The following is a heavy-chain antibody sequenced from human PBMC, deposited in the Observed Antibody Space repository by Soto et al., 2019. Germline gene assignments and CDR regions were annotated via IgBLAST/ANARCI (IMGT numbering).Heavy chain of an antibody. V-gene: IGHV3-23*01. CDR2: ISGSGGTT. D-gene: IGHD3-10*01. CDR3: AKCRIYGSGRHYSGFDY. Sequence: PGGSLRLSCAASGFTFSNYAMSWVRQAPGKGLEWVSIISGSGGTTYYADSVKGRFTISRDKFKKTLYLQMNSLRAEDTAVYYCAKCRIYGSGRHYSGFDYWGQGTLVNVSS. J-gene: IGHJ4*02. CDR1: GFTFSNYA.